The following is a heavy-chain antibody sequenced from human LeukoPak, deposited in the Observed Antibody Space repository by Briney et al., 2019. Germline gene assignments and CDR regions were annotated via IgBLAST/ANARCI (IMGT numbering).Heavy chain of an antibody. CDR1: GYTFSTYW. V-gene: IGHV5-51*01. D-gene: IGHD5-12*01. CDR3: ARQKGVGGSGYYN. CDR2: IYPDDSDT. Sequence: GESLKISCKGSGYTFSTYWIAWVRQMPGKGLEWMGIIYPDDSDTRYSLSFQGQVTISADKSTSTAYLQWSSLKASDTAMFFCARQKGVGGSGYYNWGQGTLVTVSS. J-gene: IGHJ4*02.